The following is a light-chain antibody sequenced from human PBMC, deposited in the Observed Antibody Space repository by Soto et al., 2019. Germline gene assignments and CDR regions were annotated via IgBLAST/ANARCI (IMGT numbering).Light chain of an antibody. V-gene: IGKV3D-20*02. CDR2: GAS. CDR1: QSVSNNY. J-gene: IGKJ4*01. Sequence: IVLTQSPGTLSLSPGERATLSCRASQSVSNNYLAWYQQKPGQAPRLLIYGASNRATGIPDRFSGSGSGTDFTLTISSLEPEDFAVYYCQQRSNWPPLTFGGGTKVDIK. CDR3: QQRSNWPPLT.